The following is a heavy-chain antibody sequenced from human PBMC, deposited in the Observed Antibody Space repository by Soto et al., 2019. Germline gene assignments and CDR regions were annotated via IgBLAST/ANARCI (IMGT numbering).Heavy chain of an antibody. D-gene: IGHD1-26*01. J-gene: IGHJ2*01. CDR1: GFTFNTYG. CDR2: ISYDGINT. V-gene: IGHV3-30*03. CDR3: ARCPQPTRGIHWYFDL. Sequence: QVQLVESGGGVVQPGRSLGLSCAASGFTFNTYGMHWVRQAPGKGMEWVAAISYDGINTYYVDSVKGRFTISRDNSKNTLYVQMSSLRAVDTALYYCARCPQPTRGIHWYFDLWGRGILVTVSS.